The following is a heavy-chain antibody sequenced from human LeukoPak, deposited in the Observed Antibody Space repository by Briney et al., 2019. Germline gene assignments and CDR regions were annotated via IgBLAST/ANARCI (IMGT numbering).Heavy chain of an antibody. CDR1: GFTVSAHY. D-gene: IGHD3-22*01. J-gene: IGHJ4*02. CDR3: ARVYETNGYLY. CDR2: LYTGGDT. V-gene: IGHV3-53*01. Sequence: PGGSLRLSCAVSGFTVSAHYMSWVRQAPGKGLECVSFLYTGGDTYYADSVKGRFTISRDNAKNTVYLQMNSLRVEDTAVYYCARVYETNGYLYWGQGSLVTVSS.